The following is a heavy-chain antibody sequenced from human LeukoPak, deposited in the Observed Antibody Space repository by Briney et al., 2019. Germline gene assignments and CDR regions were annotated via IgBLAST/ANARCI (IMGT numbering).Heavy chain of an antibody. V-gene: IGHV3-48*01. Sequence: PGGSLRLSCAASRFTFSRYSMNWVRQAPGKGLEWVSYISSSGSTMYYADSVKGRFTISRDSAKNSLYLQMNSLRVEDTAVYCCARDPYSGYDLQAFDYWGQGTLVTVSS. CDR3: ARDPYSGYDLQAFDY. CDR2: ISSSGSTM. D-gene: IGHD5-12*01. J-gene: IGHJ4*02. CDR1: RFTFSRYS.